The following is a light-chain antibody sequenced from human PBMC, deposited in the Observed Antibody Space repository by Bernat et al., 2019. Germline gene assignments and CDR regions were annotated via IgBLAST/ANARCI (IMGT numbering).Light chain of an antibody. J-gene: IGKJ1*01. CDR3: MQGTDWPLWT. CDR2: KVS. Sequence: DVVMTQSPLSLLVTLGQPASISCRSSQSLVHTDGNTYLNWFHQRPGQPPRRLIHKVSNRDSGIPDRFSGSGSGTYFTLEISRVEAEYAGLYYCMQGTDWPLWTFGQGTKVEIE. CDR1: QSLVHTDGNTY. V-gene: IGKV2-30*02.